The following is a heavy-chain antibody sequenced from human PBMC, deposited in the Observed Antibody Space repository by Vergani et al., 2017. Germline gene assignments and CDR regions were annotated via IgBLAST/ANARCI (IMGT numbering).Heavy chain of an antibody. J-gene: IGHJ6*02. D-gene: IGHD4-23*01. V-gene: IGHV4-61*02. CDR2: IYTSGST. CDR1: GGSISSGSYY. CDR3: ARDRAVVIGGSTLYYYYGMDV. Sequence: QVQLQESGPGLVKPSQTLSLTCTVSGGSISSGSYYWSWIRQPAGKGLEWIGRIYTSGSTNYNPSLKSRVTISVDTSKNQFSLKLSSVTAADTAVYYCARDRAVVIGGSTLYYYYGMDVWGQGTTVTVSS.